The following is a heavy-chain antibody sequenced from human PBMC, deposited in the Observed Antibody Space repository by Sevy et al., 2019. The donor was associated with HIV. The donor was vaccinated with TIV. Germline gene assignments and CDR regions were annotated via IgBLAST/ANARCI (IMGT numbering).Heavy chain of an antibody. J-gene: IGHJ6*02. CDR1: GFTFDDYT. V-gene: IGHV3-43*01. CDR3: ATGRGGSYYYSYGMDV. D-gene: IGHD1-26*01. Sequence: GGSLRLSCAASGFTFDDYTMHWVRQAPGKGLEWVSLISWDGGSTYYADSVKGRFTISRDNSNNSLYLQMNSLRTADTALYYCATGRGGSYYYSYGMDVWGQGTTVTVSS. CDR2: ISWDGGST.